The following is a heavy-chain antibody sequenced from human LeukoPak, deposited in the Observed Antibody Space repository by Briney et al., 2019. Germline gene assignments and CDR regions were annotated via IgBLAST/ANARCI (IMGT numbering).Heavy chain of an antibody. V-gene: IGHV1-2*04. CDR1: GYTFTGYY. D-gene: IGHD3-9*01. CDR2: INPNSGGT. J-gene: IGHJ3*02. CDR3: AKSRLRYFDWLFMRPDAFDI. Sequence: ASVKVSCKASGYTFTGYYMHWVRQAPGQGLEWMGWINPNSGGTNYAQKFQGWVTMTRDTSISTAYMELSRLRAEDTALYYCAKSRLRYFDWLFMRPDAFDIWGQGTMVTVSS.